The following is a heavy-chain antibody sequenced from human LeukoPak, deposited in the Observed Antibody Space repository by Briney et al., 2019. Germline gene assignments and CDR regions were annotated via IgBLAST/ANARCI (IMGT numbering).Heavy chain of an antibody. V-gene: IGHV4-38-2*02. CDR2: IYHSGDT. Sequence: SETLSLTCIVSGYSITSGYYWGWIRQPPGKGLEWIGSIYHSGDTYYNPSLKSRVTISVDTSKNQFSLKLDSVTAADTAVYYCARVLAADDGLYNWFDPWGQGTLVTVSS. CDR3: ARVLAADDGLYNWFDP. CDR1: GYSITSGYY. D-gene: IGHD6-13*01. J-gene: IGHJ5*02.